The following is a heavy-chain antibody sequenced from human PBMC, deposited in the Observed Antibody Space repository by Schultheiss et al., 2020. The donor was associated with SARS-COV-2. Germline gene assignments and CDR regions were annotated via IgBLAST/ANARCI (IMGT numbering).Heavy chain of an antibody. J-gene: IGHJ3*02. CDR2: IKSDGTEE. CDR3: ARDMMATTPKNAFDI. D-gene: IGHD5-24*01. V-gene: IGHV3-7*01. Sequence: GGSLRLSCVASGFTFRAFWMSWVRQAPGKGLEWVANIKSDGTEEYYVESVRGRFTVSRDNAKNSLFLQMNSLRDEDTAVYYCARDMMATTPKNAFDIWGQGTMVTVSS. CDR1: GFTFRAFW.